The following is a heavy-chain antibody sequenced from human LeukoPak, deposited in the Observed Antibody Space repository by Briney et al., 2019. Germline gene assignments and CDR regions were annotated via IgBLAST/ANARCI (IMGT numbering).Heavy chain of an antibody. CDR3: ARDRIAAAGTFHYYYYYGMDV. D-gene: IGHD6-13*01. J-gene: IGHJ6*02. V-gene: IGHV1-46*01. CDR1: GYTFTSYY. CDR2: INPSGGST. Sequence: GASVKVSCKASGYTFTSYYMHWVRQAPGQGLEWMGLINPSGGSTSYAQKFQGRVTMTRDTSTSTVYMELSSLRSEDTAVYYCARDRIAAAGTFHYYYYYGMDVWGQGTTVTVSS.